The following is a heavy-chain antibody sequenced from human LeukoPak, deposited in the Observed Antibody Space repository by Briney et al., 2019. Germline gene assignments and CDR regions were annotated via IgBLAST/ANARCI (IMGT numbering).Heavy chain of an antibody. D-gene: IGHD2-15*01. V-gene: IGHV4-30-4*01. J-gene: IGHJ4*02. CDR2: IYYSGST. CDR3: VRDANTYCSGGSCYSGFDY. Sequence: SQTLSLTCTVSGGSISSGDYYWSWIRQPPGKGLEWIGYIYYSGSTYYNPSLKSRVTISVDTSKNQFSLKLSSVTAADTAVYYCVRDANTYCSGGSCYSGFDYWGQGTLVTVSS. CDR1: GGSISSGDYY.